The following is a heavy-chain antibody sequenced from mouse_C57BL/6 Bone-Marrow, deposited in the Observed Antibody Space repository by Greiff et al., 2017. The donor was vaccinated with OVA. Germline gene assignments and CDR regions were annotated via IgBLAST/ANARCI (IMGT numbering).Heavy chain of an antibody. CDR3: AREGYYYGSLYYAMDY. CDR2: IYPGGGYT. D-gene: IGHD1-1*01. CDR1: GYTFTNYW. J-gene: IGHJ4*01. V-gene: IGHV1-63*01. Sequence: SGAELVRPGTSVKMSCKASGYTFTNYWIGWAKQRPGHGLEWIGDIYPGGGYTNYNEKFKGKATLTADKSSSTAYMQFSSLTSEDSAIYYCAREGYYYGSLYYAMDYWGQGTSVTVSS.